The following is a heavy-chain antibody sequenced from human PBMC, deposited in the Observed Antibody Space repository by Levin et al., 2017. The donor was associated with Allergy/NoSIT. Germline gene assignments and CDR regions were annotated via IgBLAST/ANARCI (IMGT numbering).Heavy chain of an antibody. Sequence: PSETLSLTCVVSGGSVTTTNWWSWVRHTPETGLEWIGQIYHLGSTNYNPSLRRRVTISLDKAKNQFSLKLTSVTATDTATYYCARVGDVSEFYYAVDVWGPGAPVTVSS. CDR3: ARVGDVSEFYYAVDV. V-gene: IGHV4/OR15-8*03. CDR2: IYHLGST. D-gene: IGHD2/OR15-2a*01. J-gene: IGHJ6*02. CDR1: GGSVTTTNW.